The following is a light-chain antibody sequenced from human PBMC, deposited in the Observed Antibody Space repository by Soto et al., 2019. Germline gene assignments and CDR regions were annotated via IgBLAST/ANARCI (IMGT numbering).Light chain of an antibody. V-gene: IGKV3-20*01. CDR1: QSVRNNY. CDR2: DVS. CDR3: QRYGSTPLT. J-gene: IGKJ4*01. Sequence: EIVLTQSPGTLSSSPGERATLSCRASQSVRNNYLAWYQQKPGQPPRFLIYDVSTRAAGIPDRFSGSGSGTDFTLTISRPEPEDFAVYYCQRYGSTPLTFGGGTKV.